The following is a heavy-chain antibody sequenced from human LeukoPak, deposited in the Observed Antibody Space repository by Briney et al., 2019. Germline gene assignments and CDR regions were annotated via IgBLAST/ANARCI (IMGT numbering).Heavy chain of an antibody. CDR2: ISGSGGST. V-gene: IGHV3-23*01. CDR1: GFTFSSYA. Sequence: GGSPRLSCAASGFTFSSYAMSWVRQAPGKGLEWVSAISGSGGSTYYADSVKGRFTISRDNSKNTLYLQMNSLRAEDTAVYYCAKPYYDFWSGYYSDYYYGMDVWGQGTTVTVSS. D-gene: IGHD3-3*01. CDR3: AKPYYDFWSGYYSDYYYGMDV. J-gene: IGHJ6*02.